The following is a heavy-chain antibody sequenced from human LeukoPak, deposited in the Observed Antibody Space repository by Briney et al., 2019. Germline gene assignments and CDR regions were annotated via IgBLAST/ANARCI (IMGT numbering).Heavy chain of an antibody. V-gene: IGHV1-2*06. D-gene: IGHD1-26*01. CDR3: ARVRSPINLLGDYYFDY. CDR1: GYSFADYY. Sequence: VASVKVSCKASGYSFADYYIHWVRQAPGQGLEWMGRINPNSGGTNYAQMFQGRVTMTSDTSISTAYLEVSRLRSDDTAVYYCARVRSPINLLGDYYFDYWGQGPLVTVSS. J-gene: IGHJ4*02. CDR2: INPNSGGT.